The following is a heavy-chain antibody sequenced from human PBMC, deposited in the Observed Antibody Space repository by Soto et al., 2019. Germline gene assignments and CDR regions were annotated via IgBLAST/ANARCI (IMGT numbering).Heavy chain of an antibody. CDR1: GCSLSTSGVG. J-gene: IGHJ4*02. V-gene: IGHV2-5*01. CDR3: THSGVTYYYGPGNDYAMNH. D-gene: IGHD3-10*01. Sequence: SGPTLVNPTQTLTLTCTFSGCSLSTSGVGVGWIRQPPGKALECLALIYGNDDKRYSPSLKNRLTITKDTSKNQVVITMTNMDPVDTATYYCTHSGVTYYYGPGNDYAMNHWGQGTLVTVSS. CDR2: IYGNDDK.